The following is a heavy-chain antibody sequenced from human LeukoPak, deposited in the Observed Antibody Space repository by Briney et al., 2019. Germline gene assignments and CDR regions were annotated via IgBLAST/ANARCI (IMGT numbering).Heavy chain of an antibody. D-gene: IGHD2-2*02. CDR1: GGTFSSYA. CDR2: IIPIFGIA. V-gene: IGHV1-69*04. Sequence: ASVKLSCKASGGTFSSYAISWVRQAPGPGLEWMGRIIPIFGIANSAQKVQGRVTITADKSTSTAYMELSSLRSEDTAVYYCAILYCSSTSCYNLYCYGMDVWGQGTTVTVSS. J-gene: IGHJ6*02. CDR3: AILYCSSTSCYNLYCYGMDV.